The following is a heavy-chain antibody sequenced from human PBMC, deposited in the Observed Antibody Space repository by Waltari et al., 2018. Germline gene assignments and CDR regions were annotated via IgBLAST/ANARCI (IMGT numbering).Heavy chain of an antibody. CDR2: SSSSSSYI. J-gene: IGHJ4*02. CDR1: GFTFSSYS. V-gene: IGHV3-21*01. D-gene: IGHD2-8*01. CDR3: ARDCTNGAPHDY. Sequence: EVQLVESGGGLVKPGGSLRLSCAASGFTFSSYSMNWVRQAPGKGLGWVPSSSSSSSYIYYADSVKGRFTISRDNAKNSLYLQMNSLRAEDTAVYYCARDCTNGAPHDYWGQGTLVTVSS.